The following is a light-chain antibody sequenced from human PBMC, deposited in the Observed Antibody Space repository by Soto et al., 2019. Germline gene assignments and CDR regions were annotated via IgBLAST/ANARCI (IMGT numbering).Light chain of an antibody. Sequence: EIVLTQSPGTLSLSPGERATLSCRASQSVKNSYLAWYQQKPGQSPRLVIYGVSNRATGIPNRFSGGGFGTDFTLTISRLEPEDFAVYYWEQYDGSPRTFGQGTTVEIK. CDR2: GVS. CDR3: EQYDGSPRT. V-gene: IGKV3-20*01. J-gene: IGKJ1*01. CDR1: QSVKNSY.